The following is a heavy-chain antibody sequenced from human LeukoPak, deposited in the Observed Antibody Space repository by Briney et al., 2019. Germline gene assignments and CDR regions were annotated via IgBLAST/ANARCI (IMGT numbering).Heavy chain of an antibody. J-gene: IGHJ4*02. CDR1: GFTFSSYG. CDR2: IRYDGSNK. CDR3: AKDPSADGDYNGDYFDY. D-gene: IGHD4-17*01. Sequence: PGGSLRLSCAASGFTFSSYGMHWVRQAPGKGLEWVAFIRYDGSNKYYADSVKGRFTISRDNSKNTLYLQMNSLRAEDTAVYYCAKDPSADGDYNGDYFDYWGQGTLVTVSS. V-gene: IGHV3-30*02.